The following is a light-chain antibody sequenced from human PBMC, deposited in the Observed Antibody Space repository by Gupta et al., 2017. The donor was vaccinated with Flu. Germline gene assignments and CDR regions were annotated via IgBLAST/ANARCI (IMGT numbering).Light chain of an antibody. V-gene: IGLV2-14*01. CDR3: SSYTSSSTRV. Sequence: SALTQPASVSGSPGQPFTLSCTGTSSDVGGYNYVSWYQQHPGKAPKLMIYEVSNRPSGVSNRFSGSKSGNTASLTISGLQAEDEADYYCSSYTSSSTRVFGGGTKLTVL. J-gene: IGLJ2*01. CDR1: SSDVGGYNY. CDR2: EVS.